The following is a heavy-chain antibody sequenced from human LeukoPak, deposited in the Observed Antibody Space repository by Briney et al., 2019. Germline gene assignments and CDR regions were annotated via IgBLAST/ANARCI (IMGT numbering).Heavy chain of an antibody. J-gene: IGHJ4*02. D-gene: IGHD1-26*01. CDR2: ISYDGSNK. CDR1: GFTLSSYG. V-gene: IGHV3-30*18. Sequence: GGSLRLSCAASGFTLSSYGMHWVRQAPGKGLEWVAVISYDGSNKYYADSVKGRFTISRDNSKNTLYLQMNSLRAEDTAVYYCAKDKMRGASNYFDYWGQGTLVTVSS. CDR3: AKDKMRGASNYFDY.